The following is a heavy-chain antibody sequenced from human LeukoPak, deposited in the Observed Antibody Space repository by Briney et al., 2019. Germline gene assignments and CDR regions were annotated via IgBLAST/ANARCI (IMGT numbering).Heavy chain of an antibody. CDR1: GGSISTYY. CDR3: ARHQRGFCDGGDCPYYFDH. V-gene: IGHV4-59*08. J-gene: IGHJ4*02. Sequence: SETVSLTCTVSGGSISTYYWSWVRQPPGKGLEWIGYIYYTGDTRSNPSLKSRVTLLVDTSKNQFSLRLTSVTAADTAVYYCARHQRGFCDGGDCPYYFDHWGQGTLVTVSS. CDR2: IYYTGDT. D-gene: IGHD2-21*02.